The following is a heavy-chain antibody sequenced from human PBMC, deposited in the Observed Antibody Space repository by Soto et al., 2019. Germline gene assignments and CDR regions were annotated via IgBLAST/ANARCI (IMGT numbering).Heavy chain of an antibody. D-gene: IGHD3-22*01. Sequence: QVQLGQSGAAVKKPGASVKVSCKASGYNFTSYGISWVRQAPGQGLEWMGWISAYNGNTNYAQKLQGRVTMTTDTSTSTAYMELRSLRSDDTAVYYCARRGTDYYDRSGYYPNCGMDVWGQGTTVTVSS. CDR3: ARRGTDYYDRSGYYPNCGMDV. V-gene: IGHV1-18*04. J-gene: IGHJ6*02. CDR2: ISAYNGNT. CDR1: GYNFTSYG.